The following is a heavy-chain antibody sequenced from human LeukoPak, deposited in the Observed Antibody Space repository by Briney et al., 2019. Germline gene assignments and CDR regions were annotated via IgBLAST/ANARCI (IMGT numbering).Heavy chain of an antibody. J-gene: IGHJ4*02. CDR2: ITGSGGSA. D-gene: IGHD1-26*01. CDR1: GFTFSNYA. V-gene: IGHV3-23*01. Sequence: LAGGSLRLSCVGSGFTFSNYAMTWVRQGQGTGLQWVSAITGSGGSAFHADSVKGRFTISRDNSKNTLYLQMNSLRAEDTAVYYCARGRSGSSAPFDYWGQGTLVTVSS. CDR3: ARGRSGSSAPFDY.